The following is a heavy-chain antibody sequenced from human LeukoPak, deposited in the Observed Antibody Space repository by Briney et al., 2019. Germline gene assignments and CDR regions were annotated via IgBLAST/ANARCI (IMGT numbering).Heavy chain of an antibody. CDR2: IYYSGST. CDR1: GGSISSYY. CDR3: ARAEGQWLALD. V-gene: IGHV4-59*01. Sequence: SETLSLTCTVSGGSISSYYWSWIRQPPGKGLEWIGYIYYSGSTNYNPSLKSRVTISVDTSKNQFSLKLSSVTAADTAVYYCARAEGQWLALDWGQGTLVTVSS. D-gene: IGHD6-19*01. J-gene: IGHJ4*02.